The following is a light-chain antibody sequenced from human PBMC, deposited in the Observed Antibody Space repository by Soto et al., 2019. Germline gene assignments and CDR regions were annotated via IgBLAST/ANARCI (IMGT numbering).Light chain of an antibody. CDR2: AAS. CDR1: QSVGSL. J-gene: IGKJ2*01. Sequence: DTQMTQSPSSLSASVEDRVTITCRASQSVGSLLNWFQQKPGKAPKLLIYAASTLQSGAPSRFSGSGAGTDFTLIISSLQPEDFATYYCQQSYSLPYTFGQGTKLEI. CDR3: QQSYSLPYT. V-gene: IGKV1-39*01.